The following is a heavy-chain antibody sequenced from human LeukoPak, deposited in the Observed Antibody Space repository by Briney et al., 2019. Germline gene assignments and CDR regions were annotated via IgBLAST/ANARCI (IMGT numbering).Heavy chain of an antibody. V-gene: IGHV1-2*02. D-gene: IGHD2-2*01. CDR1: GYTFTGYY. CDR3: ARQDCSSTSCYFDY. Sequence: ASVKVSCKASGYTFTGYYMHWVRQAPGQGLEWMGWINPNSGGTNYAQEFQGRVTMTRDTSISTAYMELSRLRSDDTAVYYCARQDCSSTSCYFDYWGQGTLVTVSS. CDR2: INPNSGGT. J-gene: IGHJ4*02.